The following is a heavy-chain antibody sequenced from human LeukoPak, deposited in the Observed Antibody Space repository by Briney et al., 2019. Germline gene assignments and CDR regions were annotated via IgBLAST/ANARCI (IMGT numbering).Heavy chain of an antibody. CDR2: IYPDDSNT. V-gene: IGHV5-51*01. CDR3: ARRAHLENYYNSGSYDY. D-gene: IGHD3-10*01. J-gene: IGHJ4*02. CDR1: GYSFTTHW. Sequence: GESLKISCKGSGYSFTTHWIGWVRQMPGKGLEWMGIIYPDDSNTRYSPSFQGQVTISADRSTSTAYLQWSSLEASDTAIYYCARRAHLENYYNSGSYDYWGQGTLVTVSS.